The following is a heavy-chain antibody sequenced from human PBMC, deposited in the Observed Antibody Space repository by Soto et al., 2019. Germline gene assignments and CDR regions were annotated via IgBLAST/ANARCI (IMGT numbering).Heavy chain of an antibody. V-gene: IGHV3-9*03. CDR3: TKGSSIRCFFPLDH. Sequence: EVQVVEWGGGLEQPGRSLRLSCAASGFSFDDYAMHWVRQAPGKGLEWVACISWNSGNIVYLDSVKGQFTISRDNAKNSLSLQMNRLRAEDIALYYCTKGSSIRCFFPLDHWGQGTLVTVSS. D-gene: IGHD2-2*01. J-gene: IGHJ4*02. CDR1: GFSFDDYA. CDR2: ISWNSGNI.